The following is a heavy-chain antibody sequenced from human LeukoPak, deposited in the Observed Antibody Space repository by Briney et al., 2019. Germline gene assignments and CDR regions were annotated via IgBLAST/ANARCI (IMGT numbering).Heavy chain of an antibody. Sequence: PGGSLRLSCAASGFTFSSYSMNWVRQAPGKELEWVSYISSSSSTIYYADSVKGRFTISRDNAKNSLYLQMNSLRAEDTAVYYCARDYYDSSGYPYSNFDYWGQGTLVTVSS. CDR1: GFTFSSYS. CDR2: ISSSSSTI. D-gene: IGHD3-22*01. CDR3: ARDYYDSSGYPYSNFDY. V-gene: IGHV3-48*01. J-gene: IGHJ4*02.